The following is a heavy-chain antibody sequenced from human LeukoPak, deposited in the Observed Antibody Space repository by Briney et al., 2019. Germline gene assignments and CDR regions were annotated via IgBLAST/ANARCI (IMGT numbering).Heavy chain of an antibody. CDR3: ARRPFVVDYYDSSGYYLGAFDI. J-gene: IGHJ3*02. V-gene: IGHV4-30-4*01. D-gene: IGHD3-22*01. CDR1: GGSISSGDYY. CDR2: IYYSGST. Sequence: SQTLSLTCTVSGGSISSGDYYWSWIRQPPGKGLEWIGYIYYSGSTYYNPSLKSRVTISVDTSKNQFSLKLSSVTAADTAVYYWARRPFVVDYYDSSGYYLGAFDIWGQGTMVTVSS.